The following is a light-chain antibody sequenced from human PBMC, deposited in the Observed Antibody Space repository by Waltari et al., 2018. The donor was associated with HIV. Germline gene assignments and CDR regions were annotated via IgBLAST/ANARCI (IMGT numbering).Light chain of an antibody. Sequence: QSALPQPRSVSGSPGQSVPISCTGTSSAVARYNYVSWYQQYPGRAPKLMMYDVSKRPSGVPDRFSGSKSGNTASLTISGLQTEDEGDYYCCSYAGSYTLVFGGGTKLTVL. V-gene: IGLV2-11*01. CDR3: CSYAGSYTLV. CDR2: DVS. J-gene: IGLJ2*01. CDR1: SSAVARYNY.